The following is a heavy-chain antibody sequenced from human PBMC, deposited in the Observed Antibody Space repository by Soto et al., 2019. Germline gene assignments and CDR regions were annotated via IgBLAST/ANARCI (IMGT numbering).Heavy chain of an antibody. Sequence: QVQLVESGGGVVQPGRSLRLSCAASGFTFSSYAMHWVRQAPGKGLAGVAVISYDGSNKYYADSVKGRLTISRDNSKNTLYLQMNSLRAEDTAVYYCARDPRWLSNWGDYFDYWGQGTLVTVSS. CDR3: ARDPRWLSNWGDYFDY. CDR1: GFTFSSYA. CDR2: ISYDGSNK. V-gene: IGHV3-30-3*01. J-gene: IGHJ4*02. D-gene: IGHD3-16*01.